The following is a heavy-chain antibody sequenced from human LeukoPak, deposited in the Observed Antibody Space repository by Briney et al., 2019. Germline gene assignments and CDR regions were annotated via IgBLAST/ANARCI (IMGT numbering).Heavy chain of an antibody. CDR3: ARARSSSHYFDF. V-gene: IGHV4-59*12. J-gene: IGHJ4*02. CDR1: GGSISRYY. CDR2: FYYSGSP. D-gene: IGHD6-6*01. Sequence: SETLSLPCTVSGGSISRYYWSWIRKPPGKGLEWLGYFYYSGSPNYNPSLKSRVTISVDTPKNQFSLKLSPVTAADPAVYSCARARSSSHYFDFWGQGTLVTVSS.